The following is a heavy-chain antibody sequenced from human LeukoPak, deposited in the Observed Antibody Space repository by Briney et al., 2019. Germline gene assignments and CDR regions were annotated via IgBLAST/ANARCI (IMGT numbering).Heavy chain of an antibody. D-gene: IGHD3-10*01. CDR2: VSGSVGCT. J-gene: IGHJ3*02. V-gene: IGHV3-23*01. Sequence: PGGSPRLSCAASGFTFSSYAMSWVRQAPGTGLEWVSAVSGSVGCTYYADSVKGRFPISRDNSKNTLYLQMNSLRAEDTAVYYCAKVRLLWFGELLSRGLDAFDIWGQGTMVTVSS. CDR3: AKVRLLWFGELLSRGLDAFDI. CDR1: GFTFSSYA.